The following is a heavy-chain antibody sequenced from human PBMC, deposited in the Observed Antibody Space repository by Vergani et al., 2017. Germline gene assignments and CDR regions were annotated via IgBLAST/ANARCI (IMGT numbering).Heavy chain of an antibody. CDR1: GFTFSSYS. Sequence: EVQLVESGGGLVQPGGSLRLSCAASGFTFSSYSMNWVRQAPGKGLEWVSYISSSSSTIYYADSVKGRFTISRDNSKNTLYLQMNSLRAEDTAVYYCAKAPSYSSGWYFDYWGQGTLVTVSS. V-gene: IGHV3-48*01. J-gene: IGHJ4*02. CDR3: AKAPSYSSGWYFDY. CDR2: ISSSSSTI. D-gene: IGHD6-19*01.